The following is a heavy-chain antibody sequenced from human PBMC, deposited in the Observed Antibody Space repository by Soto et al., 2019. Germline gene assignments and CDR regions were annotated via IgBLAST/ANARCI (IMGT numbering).Heavy chain of an antibody. D-gene: IGHD1-26*01. CDR1: GGFISAYY. CDR3: VASGYYYGMDV. CDR2: TYSSGST. Sequence: QVQLQESGPGLVKPSETLSLTCTVSGGFISAYYCSWIRQPAGKGLEWIGYTYSSGSTNYNPSLKSRVNISVDTSKNQLSLKLSSVTAADTAVYYCVASGYYYGMDVWGQGTTVTVSS. J-gene: IGHJ6*02. V-gene: IGHV4-59*01.